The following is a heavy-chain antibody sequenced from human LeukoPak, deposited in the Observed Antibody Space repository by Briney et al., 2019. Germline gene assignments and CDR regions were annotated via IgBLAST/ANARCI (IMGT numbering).Heavy chain of an antibody. CDR2: IYTSGST. D-gene: IGHD3-9*01. V-gene: IGHV4-4*07. CDR1: GGSISTYY. Sequence: PSETLSLTCTVSGGSISTYYWNWIRQPAGKGLEWIGRIYTSGSTNYNPSLKSRVTISVDTSKNQFSLKLSSVAAADTAVYYCARDGYYDILTGYYYAFDIWGQGTMVTVSS. J-gene: IGHJ3*02. CDR3: ARDGYYDILTGYYYAFDI.